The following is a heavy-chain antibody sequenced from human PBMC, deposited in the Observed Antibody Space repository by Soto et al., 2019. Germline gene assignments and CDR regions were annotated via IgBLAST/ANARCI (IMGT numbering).Heavy chain of an antibody. V-gene: IGHV1-46*01. CDR2: INPSGGST. CDR3: ARDRGRIAARPLYYYGMDV. Sequence: GASVKVSCKASGYTFTSYYMHWVRQAPGQGLEWMGIINPSGGSTSYAQKFQGRVTMTRDTSTSTVYMELSSLRSEDTAVYYCARDRGRIAARPLYYYGMDVWGQGTTVTVSS. J-gene: IGHJ6*02. D-gene: IGHD6-6*01. CDR1: GYTFTSYY.